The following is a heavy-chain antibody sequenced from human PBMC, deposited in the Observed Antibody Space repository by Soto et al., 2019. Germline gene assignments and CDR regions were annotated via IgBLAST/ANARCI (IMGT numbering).Heavy chain of an antibody. Sequence: PVGSLRLSCAASGFTFRSYARSCVRQAPGKGLEWVSAISGSGGNTYYADSVKGRFTISRDNSKNTLYLQMNSLRAEDTAVYYCAKAGYCSSTSCYFDNWGQGTLVTVS. V-gene: IGHV3-23*01. CDR3: AKAGYCSSTSCYFDN. CDR2: ISGSGGNT. D-gene: IGHD2-2*01. J-gene: IGHJ4*02. CDR1: GFTFRSYA.